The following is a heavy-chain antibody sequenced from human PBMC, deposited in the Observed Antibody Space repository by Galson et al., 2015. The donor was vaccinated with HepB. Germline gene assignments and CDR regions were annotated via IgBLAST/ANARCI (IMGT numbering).Heavy chain of an antibody. J-gene: IGHJ4*02. CDR3: AGEYYDSSGFDY. Sequence: ETLSLTCTVSGGSVSSGSYYWSWIRQPPGKGLEWIGYIYYSGNTNYNPSLKSRVTISLDTSKNQFSLKLSSVTAADTAVYYCAGEYYDSSGFDYWGQGTLVTVSS. CDR1: GGSVSSGSYY. D-gene: IGHD3-22*01. CDR2: IYYSGNT. V-gene: IGHV4-61*01.